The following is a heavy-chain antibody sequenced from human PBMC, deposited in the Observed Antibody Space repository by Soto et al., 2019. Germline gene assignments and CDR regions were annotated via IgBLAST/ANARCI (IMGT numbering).Heavy chain of an antibody. V-gene: IGHV1-3*01. CDR3: ARGKGMEENYYYYGLDI. J-gene: IGHJ6*02. CDR2: INGGTGQT. CDR1: GYTFTTRA. D-gene: IGHD1-1*01. Sequence: ASLKVSCKSSGYTFTTRAIQWVRQAPGQSLEWMGWINGGTGQTKHSQRFQGRVNITRDTSASTAYMELSSLRSEDTAVYYCARGKGMEENYYYYGLDIWGQGTTVNVSS.